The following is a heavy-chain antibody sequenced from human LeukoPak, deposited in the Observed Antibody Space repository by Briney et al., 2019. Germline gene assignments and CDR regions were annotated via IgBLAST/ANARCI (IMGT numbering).Heavy chain of an antibody. CDR2: INPNSGGT. J-gene: IGHJ4*02. D-gene: IGHD4-11*01. V-gene: IGHV1-2*02. CDR1: GYTFTGYY. Sequence: ASVKVPCKASGYTFTGYYMHWVRQAPGQGLEWMGWINPNSGGTNYAQKFQGRVTMTRDTSISTAYMELSRLRSDDTAVYYCARAADYSKDFDYWGQGTLVTVSS. CDR3: ARAADYSKDFDY.